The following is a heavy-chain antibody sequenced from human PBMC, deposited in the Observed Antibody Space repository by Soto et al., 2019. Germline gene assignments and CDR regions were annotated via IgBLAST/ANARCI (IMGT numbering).Heavy chain of an antibody. J-gene: IGHJ4*02. CDR2: ISYDGSNK. CDR3: ARDRGSYDY. CDR1: GFTFSSYA. Sequence: SVSLSCAASGFTFSSYAMHWVRQAPGKGLEWVAVISYDGSNKYYADSVKGRFTISRDNSKNTLYLQMNSLRAGDTAVYYCARDRGSYDYWGQGTLVTVSS. V-gene: IGHV3-30-3*01. D-gene: IGHD1-26*01.